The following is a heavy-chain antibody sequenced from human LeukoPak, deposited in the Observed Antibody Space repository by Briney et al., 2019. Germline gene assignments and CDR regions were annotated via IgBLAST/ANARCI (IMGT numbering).Heavy chain of an antibody. CDR3: AKLRSGDPVAATNY. D-gene: IGHD2-15*01. CDR1: GFIFSNYA. Sequence: PGGSLRLSCAASGFIFSNYAMSWVRQAPGKGLEWVSTISGSDGSTYYADSVKGRFTISRDNSKNTLCLQMNSLRVDDTAVYYCAKLRSGDPVAATNYWGQGTLVTVSS. CDR2: ISGSDGST. V-gene: IGHV3-23*01. J-gene: IGHJ4*02.